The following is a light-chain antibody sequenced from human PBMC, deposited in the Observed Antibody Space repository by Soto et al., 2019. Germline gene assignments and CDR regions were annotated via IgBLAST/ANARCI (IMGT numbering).Light chain of an antibody. CDR3: QQHGISLPWT. CDR2: GAS. CDR1: QSVSSGY. Sequence: EIVLTQSPGTLFLSPGERATLSCRASQSVSSGYLAWYQQKPGQAPRLLIYGASSRATGIPDRFSGSGSGTDFTLTISRLEPEDSAVYCCQQHGISLPWTFGQGTKVEI. V-gene: IGKV3-20*01. J-gene: IGKJ1*01.